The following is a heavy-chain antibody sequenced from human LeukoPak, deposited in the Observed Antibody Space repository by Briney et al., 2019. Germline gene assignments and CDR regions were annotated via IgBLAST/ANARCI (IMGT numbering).Heavy chain of an antibody. D-gene: IGHD1-26*01. CDR2: ISGGSGGST. J-gene: IGHJ3*02. Sequence: GGSLRLSCAASGFTFSTYAMSWVRQAPGKGLEWVSSISGGSGGSTYYADSVKGRFTISRDSSKNTLYLQMNSLRAEDTAVYYCASSSGSYWDDAFDIWGQGTMVTVSS. V-gene: IGHV3-23*01. CDR1: GFTFSTYA. CDR3: ASSSGSYWDDAFDI.